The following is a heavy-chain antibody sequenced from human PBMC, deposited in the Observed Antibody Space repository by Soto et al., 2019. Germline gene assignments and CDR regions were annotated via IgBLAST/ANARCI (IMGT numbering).Heavy chain of an antibody. J-gene: IGHJ4*02. CDR2: MNPNRGNT. CDR3: ARYYGSGVTIDY. V-gene: IGHV1-8*01. Sequence: QVQLVQSGAEVKKPGASVKVSCKASGYTFTSYDINWVRQATGQGLEWMGWMNPNRGNTGYEQKFQGRVTLTRNIAISTAYMELSSLRSEDTAVYYCARYYGSGVTIDYWGQGTLVTVSS. CDR1: GYTFTSYD. D-gene: IGHD3-10*01.